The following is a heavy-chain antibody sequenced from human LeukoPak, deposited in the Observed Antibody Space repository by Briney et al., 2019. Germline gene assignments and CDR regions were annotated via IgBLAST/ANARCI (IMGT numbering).Heavy chain of an antibody. CDR1: GGSISSYY. CDR3: ARDPGYYGSRPGAFDI. D-gene: IGHD3-10*01. V-gene: IGHV4-59*01. J-gene: IGHJ3*02. Sequence: SETLSLTCTVSGGSISSYYWSWIRQPPGKGLEGIGYIYYSGSTNYTPSLKSRVTISVDTSKTQFSLKLSSVTAADTAVYSCARDPGYYGSRPGAFDIWGQGTMVTVSS. CDR2: IYYSGST.